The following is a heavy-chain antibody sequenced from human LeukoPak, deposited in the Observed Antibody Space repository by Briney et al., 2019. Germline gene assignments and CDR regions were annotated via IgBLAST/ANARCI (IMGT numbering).Heavy chain of an antibody. D-gene: IGHD3-9*01. Sequence: SSVKVSCKASGYTFTGYYMPWMRQPPGQGLEWMGWINPNSGGTNYAQKFQGRVTMTRDTSISTAYMELSRLRSDDTAVYYCARLRYFDWLLYFDYWGQGTLGSVSS. J-gene: IGHJ4*02. CDR2: INPNSGGT. CDR1: GYTFTGYY. V-gene: IGHV1-2*02. CDR3: ARLRYFDWLLYFDY.